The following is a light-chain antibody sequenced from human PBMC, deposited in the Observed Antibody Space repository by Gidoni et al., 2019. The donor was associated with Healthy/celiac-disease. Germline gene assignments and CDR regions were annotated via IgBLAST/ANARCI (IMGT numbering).Light chain of an antibody. J-gene: IGKJ5*01. Sequence: ETLLTQSSATLSLSPGERATLSCRASQSVSSYLAWYQQKPGQAPRLLIYDASNRATGIPARFSGSGSGTDFTLTISSLEPEDFAVYYCQQRSNWPPITFGQGTRLEIK. CDR3: QQRSNWPPIT. V-gene: IGKV3-11*01. CDR2: DAS. CDR1: QSVSSY.